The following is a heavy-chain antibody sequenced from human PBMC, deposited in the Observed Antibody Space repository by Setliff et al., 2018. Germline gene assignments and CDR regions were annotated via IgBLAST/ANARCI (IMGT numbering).Heavy chain of an antibody. CDR2: IRSSSSYI. Sequence: GGSLRLSCAASGFTFSSYSMNWVRQAPGKGLEWVSSIRSSSSYIYYADSVKGRFTISRDNAKNSLYLQMNSLRAEDTAVYYCARDMAGSYFDGRFDYWGPGTLVTVSS. D-gene: IGHD1-26*01. CDR3: ARDMAGSYFDGRFDY. J-gene: IGHJ4*02. V-gene: IGHV3-21*01. CDR1: GFTFSSYS.